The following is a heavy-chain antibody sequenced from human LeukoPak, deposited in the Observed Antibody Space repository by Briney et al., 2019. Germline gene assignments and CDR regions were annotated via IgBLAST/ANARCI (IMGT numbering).Heavy chain of an antibody. V-gene: IGHV3-21*01. CDR1: GFTFSTYS. J-gene: IGHJ3*02. CDR2: ISSGSSYI. D-gene: IGHD3-10*01. Sequence: GGSLRLSCAASGFTFSTYSMNWVRQAPGKGLEWVSSISSGSSYIYYADSVKGRFTISRDNAKNSLYLQMNGLRAEDTAVYYCARDDRRGVDAFDIWGQGTMVTVYS. CDR3: ARDDRRGVDAFDI.